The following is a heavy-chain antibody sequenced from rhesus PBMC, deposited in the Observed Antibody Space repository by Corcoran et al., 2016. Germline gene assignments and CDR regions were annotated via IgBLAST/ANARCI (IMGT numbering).Heavy chain of an antibody. CDR3: ASDDSGSFDY. D-gene: IGHD6-25*01. CDR1: GGSISRSY. V-gene: IGHV4-169*02. Sequence: QLQLQESGPGLVKPSETLSVTCAVSGGSISRSYWIWIRQAPGKGLEWIGYFYASGSSTNYNPSLKSRVTLSVDTSKNQLSRKLSSVTAADTAVYYCASDDSGSFDYWGQGVLVTVSS. CDR2: FYASGSST. J-gene: IGHJ4*01.